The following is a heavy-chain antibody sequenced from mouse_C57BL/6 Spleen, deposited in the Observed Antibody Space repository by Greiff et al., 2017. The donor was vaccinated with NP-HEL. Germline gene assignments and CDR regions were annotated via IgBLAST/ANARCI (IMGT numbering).Heavy chain of an antibody. V-gene: IGHV1-15*01. CDR2: IDPETGGT. CDR3: TGGSKGDFDY. D-gene: IGHD1-3*01. J-gene: IGHJ2*01. CDR1: GYTFTDYE. Sequence: QVQLKQSGAELVRPGASVTLSCKASGYTFTDYEMHWVKQTPVHGLEWIGAIDPETGGTAYNQKFKGKAILTADKSSSTAYMELRSLTSEDSAVYYWTGGSKGDFDYWGQGTTLTVSS.